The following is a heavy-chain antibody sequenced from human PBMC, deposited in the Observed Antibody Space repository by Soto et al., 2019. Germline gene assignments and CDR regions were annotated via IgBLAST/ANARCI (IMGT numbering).Heavy chain of an antibody. CDR1: GYTFTSYY. J-gene: IGHJ2*01. CDR3: ARSPGVVVPAAISHWYFDL. CDR2: INPSGGST. Sequence: QVQLVQSGAEVKKPGASVKVSCKASGYTFTSYYMHWVRQAPGQGLEWMGIINPSGGSTSYAQKFQGRVTMTRDTSKSTGYMELSSLRSEDTAVYYCARSPGVVVPAAISHWYFDLWGRGTLVTVSS. V-gene: IGHV1-46*01. D-gene: IGHD2-2*02.